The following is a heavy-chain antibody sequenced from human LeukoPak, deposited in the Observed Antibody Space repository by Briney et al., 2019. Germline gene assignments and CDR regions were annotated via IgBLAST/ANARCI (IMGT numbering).Heavy chain of an antibody. J-gene: IGHJ5*02. V-gene: IGHV1-18*01. Sequence: ASVKVSCKASGYTSTSYGISWVRQAPGQGLEWMGWISAYNGNTNYAQKLQGRVTMTTDTSTSTAYMELRSLRSDDTAVYYCARGEGPRITMEYNWFDPWGQGTLVTVSS. CDR2: ISAYNGNT. CDR1: GYTSTSYG. CDR3: ARGEGPRITMEYNWFDP. D-gene: IGHD3-10*01.